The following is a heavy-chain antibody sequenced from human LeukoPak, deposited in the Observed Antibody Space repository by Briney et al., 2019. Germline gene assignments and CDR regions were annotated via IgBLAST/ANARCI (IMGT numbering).Heavy chain of an antibody. Sequence: PSETLSLTCTVSGGSISSYYWSWIRQPPGKGLEWIGYIYYSGSTNYNPSLKSRVTVSVDTSKIQFSLALSSVTAADTAVYYCARGLGCSSTSGLGSYYYYMDVWSKGTTVTVSS. J-gene: IGHJ6*03. D-gene: IGHD2-2*01. V-gene: IGHV4-59*01. CDR3: ARGLGCSSTSGLGSYYYYMDV. CDR2: IYYSGST. CDR1: GGSISSYY.